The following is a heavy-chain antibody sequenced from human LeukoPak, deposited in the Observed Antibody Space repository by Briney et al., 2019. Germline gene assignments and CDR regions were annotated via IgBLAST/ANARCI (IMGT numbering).Heavy chain of an antibody. J-gene: IGHJ4*02. Sequence: GGSLRLSCAASGFNFSGHWMSWVRQAPGKGLEWVANINQGGSDKYYVDSVKGRFTISRDNANNLLYLQMNSLRGEDTAVYYCTRDRSRAEDDWGQGTLVTGSS. CDR1: GFNFSGHW. CDR2: INQGGSDK. V-gene: IGHV3-7*01. D-gene: IGHD1-14*01. CDR3: TRDRSRAEDD.